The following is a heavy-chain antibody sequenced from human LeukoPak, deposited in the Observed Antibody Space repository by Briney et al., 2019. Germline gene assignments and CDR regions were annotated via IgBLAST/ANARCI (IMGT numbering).Heavy chain of an antibody. V-gene: IGHV3-23*01. Sequence: GGSLRLSCAASGFTFSSYAMSWVRQAPGKGLGWVSAISGSGGSTYYADSVKGRFTISRDNSKNTLYLQMNSLRAEDTAVYYCAKAQAPYCSSTSCHPGHYYYGMDVWGQGTTVTVSS. CDR1: GFTFSSYA. CDR2: ISGSGGST. CDR3: AKAQAPYCSSTSCHPGHYYYGMDV. J-gene: IGHJ6*02. D-gene: IGHD2-2*01.